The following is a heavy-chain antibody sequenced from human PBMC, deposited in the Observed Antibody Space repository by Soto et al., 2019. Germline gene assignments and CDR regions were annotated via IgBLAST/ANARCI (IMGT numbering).Heavy chain of an antibody. J-gene: IGHJ5*02. CDR2: IYYGGST. CDR1: GGSISSGGYY. CDR3: ARALLRENRFDP. V-gene: IGHV4-31*03. D-gene: IGHD3-3*01. Sequence: PSETLSLTCTVSGGSISSGGYYWSWIRQHPGKGLEWIGYIYYGGSTYYNPSLKSRVTISVDTSKNQFSLKLSSVTAADTAVYYCARALLRENRFDPWGPGTLVTVSS.